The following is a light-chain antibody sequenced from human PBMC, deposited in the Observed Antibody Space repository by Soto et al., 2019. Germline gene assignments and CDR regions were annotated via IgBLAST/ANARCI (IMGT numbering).Light chain of an antibody. V-gene: IGLV2-8*01. J-gene: IGLJ2*01. CDR3: SSYAGSNNLGVV. CDR1: SSDVDGYKY. Sequence: QSALTQPPSASGSPGQSVTIPCTGTSSDVDGYKYVSWYQQHPGKAPKLMIYEVIKRPSGVPDRFSGSKSGDTASLTVSGLQAEDEADYYCSSYAGSNNLGVVFGGGTKLTVL. CDR2: EVI.